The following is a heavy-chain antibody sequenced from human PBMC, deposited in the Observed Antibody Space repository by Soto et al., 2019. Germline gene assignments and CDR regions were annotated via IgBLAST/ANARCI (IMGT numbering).Heavy chain of an antibody. CDR2: IIPIFGTA. D-gene: IGHD3-10*01. CDR1: GGTFSSYA. J-gene: IGHJ4*02. V-gene: IGHV1-69*13. Sequence: ASVKVSCKASGGTFSSYAISWVRQAPGQGLEWMGGIIPIFGTANYAQKFQGRVRITADESTSTAYMGLISLRSEDTAVYYCARDLTMVRGVIITLDYWGQGTLVTVSS. CDR3: ARDLTMVRGVIITLDY.